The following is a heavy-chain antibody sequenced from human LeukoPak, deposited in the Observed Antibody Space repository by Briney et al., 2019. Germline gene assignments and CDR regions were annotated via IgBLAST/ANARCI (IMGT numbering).Heavy chain of an antibody. CDR1: GGSISSYY. CDR3: ATYDFWSGTFDI. J-gene: IGHJ3*02. D-gene: IGHD3-3*01. Sequence: PSETLSLTCTVSGGSISSYYWSWIRQPPGKGLECIGYIYYSGSTNYNPSLKSRVTISADTSKNQFSLKLSSVTAADTAVYYCATYDFWSGTFDIWGQGTMVTVSS. CDR2: IYYSGST. V-gene: IGHV4-59*01.